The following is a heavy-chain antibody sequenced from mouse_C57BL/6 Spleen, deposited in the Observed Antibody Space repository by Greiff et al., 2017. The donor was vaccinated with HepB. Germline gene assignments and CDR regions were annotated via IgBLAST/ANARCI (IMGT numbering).Heavy chain of an antibody. Sequence: QVQLQQSGAELVKPGASVKLSCKASGYTFTSYWMHWVKQRPGRGLEGIGRIDPNSGATKYNEKFKSKATLTVDKPSSTAYMQLSSLTSEDCAVFYCAKGRMDYWGQGTSVTVSS. CDR2: IDPNSGAT. J-gene: IGHJ4*01. CDR1: GYTFTSYW. CDR3: AKGRMDY. V-gene: IGHV1-72*01. D-gene: IGHD3-3*01.